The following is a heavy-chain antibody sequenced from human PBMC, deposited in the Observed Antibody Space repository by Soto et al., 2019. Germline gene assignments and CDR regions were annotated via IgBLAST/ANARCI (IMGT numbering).Heavy chain of an antibody. CDR3: ASNSGWYGIVDY. Sequence: SETLSLTCTVSGGSISSSSYYWGWIRQPPGKGLEWIGSIYYSGSTYYNPSLKSRVTISVDTSRNQFSLKLSSVTAADTAVYYCASNSGWYGIVDYWGQGTLVTVSS. V-gene: IGHV4-39*01. CDR1: GGSISSSSYY. J-gene: IGHJ4*02. D-gene: IGHD6-19*01. CDR2: IYYSGST.